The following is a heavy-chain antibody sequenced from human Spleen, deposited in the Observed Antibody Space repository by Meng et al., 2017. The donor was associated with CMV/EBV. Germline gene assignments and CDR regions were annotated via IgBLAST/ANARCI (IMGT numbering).Heavy chain of an antibody. Sequence: GESLKISCVASGFTIDIYEMNWVRQAPGKGLEWVSYISSSGNIKYYADSVKGRFTISRDNAKNSLYLQMKSLRAEDTAVYYCARDLGCSSTRCYQGAFDIWGQGTMVTVSS. CDR2: ISSSGNIK. J-gene: IGHJ3*02. CDR3: ARDLGCSSTRCYQGAFDI. CDR1: GFTIDIYE. D-gene: IGHD2-2*01. V-gene: IGHV3-48*03.